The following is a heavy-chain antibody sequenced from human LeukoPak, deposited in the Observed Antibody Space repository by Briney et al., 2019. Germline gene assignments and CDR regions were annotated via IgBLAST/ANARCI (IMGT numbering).Heavy chain of an antibody. CDR2: INHGGST. CDR1: GYSISSVYY. V-gene: IGHV4-38-2*02. D-gene: IGHD7-27*01. J-gene: IGHJ4*02. Sequence: SETLSFTCTVSGYSISSVYYWGWIRRPPGKGLEWIGSINHGGSTDYNPSLKSRVIMSIDTSKNHFSLKLTSVTAADTAVYYCARVGPNWGFKENFDFWGQGTLVTVSS. CDR3: ARVGPNWGFKENFDF.